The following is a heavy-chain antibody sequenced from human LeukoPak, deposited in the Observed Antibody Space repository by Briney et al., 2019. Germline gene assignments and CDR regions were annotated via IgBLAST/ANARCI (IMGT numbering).Heavy chain of an antibody. Sequence: GGSLRLSCAASGFTFGDYGMSWVRQVPGKGLEWVSGINWSGVSKGYVDSVKGRFTISRDNSKGTLFLQMNSLRAEDTAVYYCAKDGYPFNSIWDYFDYWGQETLVTVSS. D-gene: IGHD6-25*01. CDR2: INWSGVSK. J-gene: IGHJ4*02. CDR1: GFTFGDYG. V-gene: IGHV3-20*04. CDR3: AKDGYPFNSIWDYFDY.